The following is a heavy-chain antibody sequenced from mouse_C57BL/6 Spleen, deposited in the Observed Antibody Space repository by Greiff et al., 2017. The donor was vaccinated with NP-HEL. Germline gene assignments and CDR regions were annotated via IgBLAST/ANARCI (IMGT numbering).Heavy chain of an antibody. J-gene: IGHJ2*01. CDR1: GFSFTSYG. Sequence: VQLVESGPGLVEPSQCLSISCTVSGFSFTSYGVSWVRQTPGKGLEWLGVIWGDGSTTYHSALISRLIISNDNSKSQVCLKLNRRQTDDTATYYCAKDSPRGVDYWGKGTTLTGSS. CDR2: IWGDGST. V-gene: IGHV2-3*01. CDR3: AKDSPRGVDY. D-gene: IGHD3-2*01.